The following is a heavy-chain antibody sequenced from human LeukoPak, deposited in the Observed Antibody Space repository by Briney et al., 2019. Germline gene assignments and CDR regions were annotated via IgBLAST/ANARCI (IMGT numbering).Heavy chain of an antibody. CDR3: AGASGCSGGSCYLFYYYYMDV. V-gene: IGHV4-4*07. CDR1: GGSLNSYY. Sequence: PSDPLSLTCTVSGGSLNSYYGSWIRQPAGKALEGIGRIYTRGSSNYNPSLKSRVTMAVDTSKNQFSLKLSSVTAADTAVYYCAGASGCSGGSCYLFYYYYMDVWGKGTTVTVSS. D-gene: IGHD2-15*01. J-gene: IGHJ6*03. CDR2: IYTRGSS.